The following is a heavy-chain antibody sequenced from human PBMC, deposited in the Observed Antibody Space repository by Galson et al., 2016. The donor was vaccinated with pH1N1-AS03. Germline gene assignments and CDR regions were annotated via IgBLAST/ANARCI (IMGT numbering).Heavy chain of an antibody. D-gene: IGHD3-16*02. CDR1: GFTFSIYW. CDR3: ARDRHYYDYIWGTYRYDLYFDL. J-gene: IGHJ2*01. CDR2: IWHDGSEK. V-gene: IGHV3-33*01. Sequence: SLRLSCAASGFTFSIYWMTWVRQTPGKGLEWVAVIWHDGSEKYYADSVKGRFTISRDNSKNTLYLQMNSLRAEDTAVYYCARDRHYYDYIWGTYRYDLYFDLCGRGTLVTVSS.